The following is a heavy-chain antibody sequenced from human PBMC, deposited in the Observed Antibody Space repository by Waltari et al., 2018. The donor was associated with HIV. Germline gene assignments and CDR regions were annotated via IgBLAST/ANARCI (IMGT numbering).Heavy chain of an antibody. J-gene: IGHJ5*02. V-gene: IGHV4-34*01. CDR3: ARTYKRITLFEIIRELSWFDP. Sequence: QVQLQQWGAGLLKPSETLSLTCAIYGGSFDEYYWAWIRPTPEKGLEWFGDINNTGNTTYTPSLKSRVTVSIDTSKNQFSLNLRSVTAADTAVYYCARTYKRITLFEIIRELSWFDPWGQGTLVTVSS. CDR1: GGSFDEYY. D-gene: IGHD1-7*01. CDR2: INNTGNT.